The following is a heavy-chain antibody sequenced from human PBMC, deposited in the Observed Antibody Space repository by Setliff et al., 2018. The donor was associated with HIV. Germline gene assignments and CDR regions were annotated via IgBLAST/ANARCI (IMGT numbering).Heavy chain of an antibody. V-gene: IGHV4-59*02. D-gene: IGHD3-22*01. CDR1: GASVTNYY. CDR2: VYYTGSS. J-gene: IGHJ4*02. CDR3: ARADYEGGSYYFDH. Sequence: KASETLSLTCTVSGASVTNYYWSWIRQPPGKGLEWIGYVYYTGSSNYNPSLKSRVAISVDTTQTHFSLRLKSVTAADTAIYFCARADYEGGSYYFDHWGQGILVTVSS.